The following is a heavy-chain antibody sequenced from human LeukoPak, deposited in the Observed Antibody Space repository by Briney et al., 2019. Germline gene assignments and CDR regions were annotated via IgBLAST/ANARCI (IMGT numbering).Heavy chain of an antibody. CDR3: ARHGWGSARGVIIHPTSWFDP. V-gene: IGHV3-64*01. D-gene: IGHD3-10*01. CDR1: GFTFSSYA. CDR2: ISSNGGST. J-gene: IGHJ5*02. Sequence: GGSLRLSCAASGFTFSSYAMHWVRQAPGKGLEYVSAISSNGGSTYHANSVKGRFTISRDNSKNTLYLQMGSLRAEDTAVYYCARHGWGSARGVIIHPTSWFDPWGQGTLVTVSS.